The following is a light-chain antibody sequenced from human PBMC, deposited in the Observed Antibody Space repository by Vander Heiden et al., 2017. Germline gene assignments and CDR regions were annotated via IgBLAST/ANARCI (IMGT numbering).Light chain of an antibody. CDR3: QTGDTGIVI. Sequence: QLVVTQSPSASASLGASVKLTCILRSGHRNYAIAWHQQQPEKGPRYLMKVNSDGTHRKGDGIPDRFAGSSSGAERYLTSATRQSEDEADYDCQTGDTGIVIIGGGTKLTVL. CDR1: SGHRNYA. J-gene: IGLJ2*01. V-gene: IGLV4-69*01. CDR2: VNSDGTH.